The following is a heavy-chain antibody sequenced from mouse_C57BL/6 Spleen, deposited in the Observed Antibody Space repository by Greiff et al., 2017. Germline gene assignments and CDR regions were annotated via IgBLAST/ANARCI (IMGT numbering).Heavy chain of an antibody. CDR2: IDPETGGT. J-gene: IGHJ3*01. CDR3: TIGGFAWFAY. V-gene: IGHV1-15*01. CDR1: GYTFTDYE. Sequence: QVQLQQSGAELVRPGASVTLSCKASGYTFTDYEMHWVKQTPVHGLEWIGAIDPETGGTAYNQKFKGKAILTADKFSSTAYMEHRSLTSEDSAVYYCTIGGFAWFAYWGQGTLVTVSA.